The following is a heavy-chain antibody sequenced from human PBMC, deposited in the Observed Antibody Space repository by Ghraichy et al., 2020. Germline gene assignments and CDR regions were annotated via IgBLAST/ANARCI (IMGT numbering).Heavy chain of an antibody. CDR2: IKQDGSEK. CDR1: GFTFSSYW. CDR3: ARDEMATAIDY. J-gene: IGHJ4*02. V-gene: IGHV3-7*03. D-gene: IGHD5-24*01. Sequence: GESLNISCAASGFTFSSYWMSWVRQAPGKGLEWVANIKQDGSEKYYVDSVKGRFTISRDNAKNSLYLQMNSLRAEDTAVYYCARDEMATAIDYWGQGTLVTVSS.